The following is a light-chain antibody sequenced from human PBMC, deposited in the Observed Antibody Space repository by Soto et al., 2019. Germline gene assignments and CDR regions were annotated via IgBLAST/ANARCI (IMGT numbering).Light chain of an antibody. V-gene: IGLV1-40*01. J-gene: IGLJ1*01. CDR1: SSNLGAGYD. CDR3: SSYTSSSTPNV. Sequence: QSVLTQPPSVSGAPGQRVTLSCTGNSSNLGAGYDVHWYQQLPGAAPKLVIFGNRNRPSGVSNRFSGSKSGNTASLTISGLQAEDEADYFCSSYTSSSTPNVFGTGTKLTVL. CDR2: GNR.